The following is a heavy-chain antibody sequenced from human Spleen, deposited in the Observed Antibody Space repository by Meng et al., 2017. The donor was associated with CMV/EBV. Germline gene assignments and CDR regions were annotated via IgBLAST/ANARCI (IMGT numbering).Heavy chain of an antibody. Sequence: SETLSLTCTVAGGSINSGSYYWTWIRQPPGKGLEWIGYIYYSGTTKYNPSLKSRISMSLDTSMNQFSLKLSSMTAADTAVYFCARGGWSSSWYGAFDIWGQGTMVTVSS. V-gene: IGHV4-61*01. CDR1: GGSINSGSYY. CDR2: IYYSGTT. D-gene: IGHD6-13*01. CDR3: ARGGWSSSWYGAFDI. J-gene: IGHJ3*02.